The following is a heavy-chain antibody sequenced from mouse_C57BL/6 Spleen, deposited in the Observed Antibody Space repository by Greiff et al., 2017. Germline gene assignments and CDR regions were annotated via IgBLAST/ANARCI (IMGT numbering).Heavy chain of an antibody. CDR2: ISDGGSYT. J-gene: IGHJ3*01. D-gene: IGHD2-4*01. CDR3: ARDNYDYDGGFAY. Sequence: EVKVEESGGGLVKPGGSLKLSCAASGFTFSSYAMSWVRQTPEKRLEWVATISDGGSYTYYPDNVKGRFTISRDNAKNNLYLQMSHLKSEDTAMYYCARDNYDYDGGFAYWGQGTLVTVSA. V-gene: IGHV5-4*01. CDR1: GFTFSSYA.